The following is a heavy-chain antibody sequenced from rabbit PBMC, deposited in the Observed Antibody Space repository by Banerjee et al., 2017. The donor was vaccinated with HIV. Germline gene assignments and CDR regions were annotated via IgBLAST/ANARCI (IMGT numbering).Heavy chain of an antibody. V-gene: IGHV1S40*01. CDR1: GFSFSSGYD. CDR2: IYTGSSGSA. Sequence: QSLEESGGDLVKPGASLTLTCTASGFSFSSGYDMCWVRQAPGKGLEWIGCIYTGSSGSAAYANWAKGRFTISKTSSTTVTLQMTSLTAADTATYFCARSDAGSNYGYFNLWGPGTLVTVS. J-gene: IGHJ4*01. D-gene: IGHD8-1*01. CDR3: ARSDAGSNYGYFNL.